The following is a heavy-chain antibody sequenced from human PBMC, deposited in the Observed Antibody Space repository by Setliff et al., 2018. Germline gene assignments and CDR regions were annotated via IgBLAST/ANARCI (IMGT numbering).Heavy chain of an antibody. Sequence: SETLSLTCTVSNGSISTYYYYWSWIRQPPGKGLEWIGYIYSSGRTNYNPSLKSRVTISIDTSKNQFSLNLSNVTAADTAVYYCASGLEFDYWGPGSLVTVSS. CDR1: NGSISTYYYY. D-gene: IGHD1-1*01. CDR3: ASGLEFDY. CDR2: IYSSGRT. J-gene: IGHJ4*01. V-gene: IGHV4-59*08.